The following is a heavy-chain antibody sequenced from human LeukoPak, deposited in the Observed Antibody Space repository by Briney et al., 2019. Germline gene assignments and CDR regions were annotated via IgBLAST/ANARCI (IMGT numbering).Heavy chain of an antibody. CDR1: GYTFTSYG. CDR3: VRDYCNNPTCHTREFDY. V-gene: IGHV1-18*01. Sequence: GASVKVSCKAGGYTFTSYGISWVRQAPGQGLEWMGWISVYSDTTKYAKKFQGRVTMSTDTSTSTAYMDLRSLRSDDTAVYYCVRDYCNNPTCHTREFDYWGQGTLVTVSS. J-gene: IGHJ4*02. CDR2: ISVYSDTT. D-gene: IGHD2/OR15-2a*01.